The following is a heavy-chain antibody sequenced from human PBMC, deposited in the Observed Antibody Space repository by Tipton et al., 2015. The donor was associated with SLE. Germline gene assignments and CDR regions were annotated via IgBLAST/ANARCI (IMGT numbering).Heavy chain of an antibody. Sequence: TLSLTCTVSGGSISSYYWSWIRQPPGKGLEWIGYIYYSGSTNYNPSLKSRVTISVDTSKNQFSLKLTSVTAADTALYYCARGQKQWLLRGLQYWGQGSLVTVSS. CDR1: GGSISSYY. V-gene: IGHV4-59*12. D-gene: IGHD6-19*01. J-gene: IGHJ4*02. CDR3: ARGQKQWLLRGLQY. CDR2: IYYSGST.